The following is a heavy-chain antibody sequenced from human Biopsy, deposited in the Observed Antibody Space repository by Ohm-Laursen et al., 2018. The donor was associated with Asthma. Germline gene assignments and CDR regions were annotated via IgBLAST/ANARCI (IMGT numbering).Heavy chain of an antibody. J-gene: IGHJ6*02. CDR1: GYTFNSAG. CDR2: ISVYNGNT. Sequence: ASEKAFCKTSGYTFNSAGITWARQAPGQGLEWTGWISVYNGNTKVAQKLQDRVTMMTDTSTSTAYMELRSLRSEDTAVYFCARAVDYSHYYGIDVWGQGPTVTVS. D-gene: IGHD3-10*01. V-gene: IGHV1-18*01. CDR3: ARAVDYSHYYGIDV.